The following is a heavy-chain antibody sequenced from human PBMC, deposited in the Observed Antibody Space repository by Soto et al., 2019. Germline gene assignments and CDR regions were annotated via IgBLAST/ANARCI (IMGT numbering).Heavy chain of an antibody. CDR3: ARGRISHRCLDV. D-gene: IGHD2-8*01. J-gene: IGHJ6*02. CDR1: VVTFSGYS. CDR2: ISYDGSNK. Sequence: GGSLRLSCGASVVTFSGYSMHWVRQAPGKGLEWVAVISYDGSNKYYADPVKGRFTISRDNSKNTQYLQMDSLRPDDTALYYCARGRISHRCLDVWGQGTTVTVSS. V-gene: IGHV3-30-3*01.